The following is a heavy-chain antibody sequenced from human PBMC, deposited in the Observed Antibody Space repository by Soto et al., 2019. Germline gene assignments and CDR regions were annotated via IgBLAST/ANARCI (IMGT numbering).Heavy chain of an antibody. CDR1: GGSISSGDYY. Sequence: SETLSLTCTVSGGSISSGDYYWSWIRQPPGKGLEWIGYIYYSGNTYYNPSLASRVTISVDTSKNQFSLNLRSVTAADTAVYYCARRTWGMDVWGQGTTVTVSS. CDR3: ARRTWGMDV. V-gene: IGHV4-30-4*01. CDR2: IYYSGNT. D-gene: IGHD2-8*01. J-gene: IGHJ6*02.